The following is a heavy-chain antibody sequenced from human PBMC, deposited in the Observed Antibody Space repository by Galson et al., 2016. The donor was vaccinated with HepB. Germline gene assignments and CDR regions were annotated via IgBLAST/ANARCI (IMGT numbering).Heavy chain of an antibody. CDR1: GYNFVYRT. CDR2: INPGNGNT. V-gene: IGHV1-3*01. J-gene: IGHJ3*01. D-gene: IGHD1-14*01. CDR3: AKDLPGALRAFDV. Sequence: SVKVSCKASGYNFVYRTLHWVRQAPGQRLERMGWINPGNGNTRYSQRFQGRVTITRDTSATTAYMALSGLKSEDTAIYYCAKDLPGALRAFDVWGQGRLVTVSS.